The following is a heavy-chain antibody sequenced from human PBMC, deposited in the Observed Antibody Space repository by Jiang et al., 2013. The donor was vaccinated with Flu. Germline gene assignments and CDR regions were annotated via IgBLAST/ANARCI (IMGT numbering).Heavy chain of an antibody. CDR1: GGSISSSSFC. V-gene: IGHV4-39*07. CDR3: ASQHWDHGSGSYYMNH. D-gene: IGHD3-10*01. J-gene: IGHJ5*02. Sequence: GLVKPSETLSLTCTVSGGSISSSSFCWGWIRQPPGKGLEWIGSIYYSGSTYYNPSLKSRVTISLDTSKKQFSLKLSSVTAADTAVYYCASQHWDHGSGSYYMNHWGQGTLVTVSS. CDR2: IYYSGST.